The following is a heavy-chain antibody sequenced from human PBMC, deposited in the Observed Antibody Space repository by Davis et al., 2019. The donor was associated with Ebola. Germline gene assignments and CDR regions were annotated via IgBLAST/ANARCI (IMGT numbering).Heavy chain of an antibody. CDR3: ARDKADDFWSGYYGASWFDP. CDR2: ISSSGSTI. J-gene: IGHJ5*02. CDR1: GFTFSDYY. D-gene: IGHD3-3*01. Sequence: GESLKISCAASGFTFSDYYMSWIRQAPGKGLEWVSYISSSGSTIYYADSVKGRFTISRDNAKNSLYLQMNSLRAEDTAVYYCARDKADDFWSGYYGASWFDPWGQGTLVTVSS. V-gene: IGHV3-11*04.